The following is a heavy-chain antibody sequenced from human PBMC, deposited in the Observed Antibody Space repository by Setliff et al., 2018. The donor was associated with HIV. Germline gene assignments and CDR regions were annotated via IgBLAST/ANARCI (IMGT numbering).Heavy chain of an antibody. CDR3: ARDAAAPVAIEGAFDI. V-gene: IGHV3-7*01. CDR1: GLTFSSYW. Sequence: PSETLSLSCAASGLTFSSYWMSWVRQAPGKGLEWMANIKEDGSEKYYVDSVKGRFTISRDNTKNSLYLQLNSLRAEDTAVYYCARDAAAPVAIEGAFDIWGQGTLVTVSS. J-gene: IGHJ4*02. CDR2: IKEDGSEK. D-gene: IGHD2-2*02.